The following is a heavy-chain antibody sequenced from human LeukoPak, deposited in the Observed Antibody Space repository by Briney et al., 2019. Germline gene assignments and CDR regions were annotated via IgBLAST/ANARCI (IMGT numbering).Heavy chain of an antibody. V-gene: IGHV1-69*05. CDR3: ARDLQQLAKDY. CDR1: GGTFSSYA. D-gene: IGHD6-13*01. Sequence: ASVNVSCKASGGTFSSYAISWVRQAPGQGLEWMGGIIPIFGTANYAQKLQGRVTMTTDTSTSTAYMELRSLRSDDTAVYYCARDLQQLAKDYWGQATLVTVSS. CDR2: IIPIFGTA. J-gene: IGHJ4*02.